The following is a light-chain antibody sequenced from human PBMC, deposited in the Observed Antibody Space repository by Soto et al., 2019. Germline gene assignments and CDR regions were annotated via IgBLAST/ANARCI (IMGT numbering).Light chain of an antibody. CDR2: DGS. J-gene: IGKJ1*01. Sequence: DIQMTQSPSTLSAPVGDRVTITCRASQRISSWLAWYQQKPGKAPKFLIYDGSTLESGVPARFSGSGSGTEFTLTISSLQPDDLGTYFCQQYDSYPWTFGPGTKVDIK. V-gene: IGKV1-5*01. CDR3: QQYDSYPWT. CDR1: QRISSW.